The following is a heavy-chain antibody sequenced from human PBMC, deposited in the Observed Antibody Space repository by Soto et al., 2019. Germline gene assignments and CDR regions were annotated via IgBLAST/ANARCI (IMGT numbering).Heavy chain of an antibody. V-gene: IGHV4-39*01. CDR2: IYYSGST. CDR3: ARHYSYGELDY. D-gene: IGHD5-18*01. J-gene: IGHJ4*02. Sequence: QLQLQESGPGLVKPSETLSLTCTVSGGSISSSSYYWGWIRQPPGKGLEWIGSIYYSGSTYYNPSLKSRVTISVDTSKNQFSLKLSSVTAADTAVYYCARHYSYGELDYWGQGTLVTVSS. CDR1: GGSISSSSYY.